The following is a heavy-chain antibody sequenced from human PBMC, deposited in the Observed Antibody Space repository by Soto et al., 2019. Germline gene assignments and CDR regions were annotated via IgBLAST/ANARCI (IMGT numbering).Heavy chain of an antibody. V-gene: IGHV3-33*01. CDR3: ARDDRVTMVRGVLDYYYGMDV. Sequence: QVQLVESGGGVVQPGRSLRLSCAASGFTFSSYGMHWVRQAPGKGLEWVAVIWYDGSNKYYADSVKGRFTISRDNSKNTLYLQMNSLRAEDTAVYYCARDDRVTMVRGVLDYYYGMDVWGQGTTVTVSS. CDR2: IWYDGSNK. D-gene: IGHD3-10*01. J-gene: IGHJ6*02. CDR1: GFTFSSYG.